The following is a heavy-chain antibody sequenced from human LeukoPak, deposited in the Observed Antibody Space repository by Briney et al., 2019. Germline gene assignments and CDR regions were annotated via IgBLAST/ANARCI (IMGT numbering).Heavy chain of an antibody. D-gene: IGHD3-22*01. V-gene: IGHV1-8*01. CDR1: GYTFTSYD. CDR3: AKAPYAYYYDSSGYQGLFDY. Sequence: GSSVQVPCMASGYTFTSYDIIWVRQATGQGREGMGWMNPNSGNTDFEQKFQGRVTMTRNTSISTAYMQLSSLRSEDTAVYYCAKAPYAYYYDSSGYQGLFDYWRQGTMVTVSS. CDR2: MNPNSGNT. J-gene: IGHJ4*02.